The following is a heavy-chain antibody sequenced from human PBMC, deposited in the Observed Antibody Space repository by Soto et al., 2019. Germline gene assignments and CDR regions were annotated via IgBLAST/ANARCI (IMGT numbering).Heavy chain of an antibody. D-gene: IGHD2-15*01. CDR3: ARRRVEIADDVFGI. Sequence: GASVKVSCKASGYTFSSYGISWVRQAPGQGLEWMGWISGYNSKTKYAQKFQGRVTMTADTSTSTAYMELRSLRSDDTAVCYCARRRVEIADDVFGIWGQGTVVTVSS. CDR1: GYTFSSYG. J-gene: IGHJ3*02. V-gene: IGHV1-18*01. CDR2: ISGYNSKT.